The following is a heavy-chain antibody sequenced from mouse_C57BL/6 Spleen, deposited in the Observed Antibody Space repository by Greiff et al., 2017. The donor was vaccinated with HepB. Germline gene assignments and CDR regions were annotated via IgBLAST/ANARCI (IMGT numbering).Heavy chain of an antibody. V-gene: IGHV1-82*01. D-gene: IGHD2-4*01. Sequence: QVQLQQSGPELVKPGASVKISCKASGYAFSSSWMNWVKQRPGKGLEWIGRIYPGDGDTNYNGKFKGKATLTADKSSSTAYMQLSSLTSEYSAVYFYARESPKYDYDRGYYFDYWGQGTTLTVSS. CDR2: IYPGDGDT. J-gene: IGHJ2*01. CDR3: ARESPKYDYDRGYYFDY. CDR1: GYAFSSSW.